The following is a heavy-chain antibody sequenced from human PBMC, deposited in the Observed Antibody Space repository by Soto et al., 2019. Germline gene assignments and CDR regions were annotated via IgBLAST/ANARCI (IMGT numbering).Heavy chain of an antibody. CDR3: ARRGTAVFYQDWLGP. J-gene: IGHJ5*02. CDR2: INGGNGNT. CDR1: GYSFTTYA. V-gene: IGHV1-3*01. Sequence: GASVRVSGKASGYSFTTYAIHWVRQAPGQRLEWMGWINGGNGNTKYSQKFQGRVTITRDTSATTAYMQLSSLRSEDTAVYYCARRGTAVFYQDWLGPWGQGPLVTVSS. D-gene: IGHD2-21*02.